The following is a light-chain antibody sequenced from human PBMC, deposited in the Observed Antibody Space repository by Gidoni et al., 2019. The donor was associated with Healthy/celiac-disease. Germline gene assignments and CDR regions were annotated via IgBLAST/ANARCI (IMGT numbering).Light chain of an antibody. J-gene: IGKJ1*01. V-gene: IGKV1-5*03. Sequence: DIQMTQSPSTLSASVGDRVTLTCRASQNIGSWLAWYQQKPGKAPNLLIYKASILESGVPSRFSGYGSGTQFTLSISSLQPDDFATYHCQHYNSLWTFGQGTKVEIK. CDR1: QNIGSW. CDR2: KAS. CDR3: QHYNSLWT.